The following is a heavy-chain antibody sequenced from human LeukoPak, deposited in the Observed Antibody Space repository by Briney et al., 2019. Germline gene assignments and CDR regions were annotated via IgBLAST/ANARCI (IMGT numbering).Heavy chain of an antibody. D-gene: IGHD1-26*01. CDR1: GGTFSSYA. V-gene: IGHV1-69*13. J-gene: IGHJ4*02. Sequence: GASVNVSCKASGGTFSSYAISWVRQAPGQGLEWMGGIIPIFGTANYAQKFQGRVTITADESTSTAYMELSSLRSEDTAVYYCAREVGIRGHFDYWGRGTPVTVSS. CDR3: AREVGIRGHFDY. CDR2: IIPIFGTA.